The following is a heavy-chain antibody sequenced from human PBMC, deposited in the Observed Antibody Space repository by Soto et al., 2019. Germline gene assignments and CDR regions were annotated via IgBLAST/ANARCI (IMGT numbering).Heavy chain of an antibody. J-gene: IGHJ4*02. Sequence: EVQLLESGGGLVQPGGSLRLSCAASGFTFSSYAMSWVRQAPGKGLEWVSAISGSGGSTYYADSVKGRFTISRDNSKNTLYLQMNSLRAEDTAVYYCAKWASYYYGSGSYYNGPAAYYFDYWGQGTLVTVSS. CDR3: AKWASYYYGSGSYYNGPAAYYFDY. CDR1: GFTFSSYA. V-gene: IGHV3-23*01. D-gene: IGHD3-10*01. CDR2: ISGSGGST.